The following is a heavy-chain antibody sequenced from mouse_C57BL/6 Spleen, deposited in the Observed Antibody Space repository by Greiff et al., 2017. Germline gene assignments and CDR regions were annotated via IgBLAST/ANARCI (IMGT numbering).Heavy chain of an antibody. V-gene: IGHV1-15*01. CDR2: IDPETGGT. Sequence: LVESGAELVRPGASVTLSCKASGYTFTDYEMHWVKQTPVLGLEWIGAIDPETGGTAYNQKFKGKAILTADKSSSTAYMELRSLTSEDSAVYYCTSSGGGYAMDYWGQGTSVTVSS. D-gene: IGHD4-1*01. J-gene: IGHJ4*01. CDR1: GYTFTDYE. CDR3: TSSGGGYAMDY.